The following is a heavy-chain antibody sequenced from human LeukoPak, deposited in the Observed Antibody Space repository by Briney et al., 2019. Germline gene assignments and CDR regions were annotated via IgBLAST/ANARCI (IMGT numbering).Heavy chain of an antibody. J-gene: IGHJ4*02. V-gene: IGHV4-61*01. CDR2: IYYSGST. CDR1: GGSVSSGSHY. D-gene: IGHD3-22*01. CDR3: AREYYDSSGYYLFDY. Sequence: SETLSLTCTVSGGSVSSGSHYWSWIRQPPGKGLEWIGYIYYSGSTNYNPSLKSRVTISVDTSKNQFSLKLSSVTAADTAVYYCAREYYDSSGYYLFDYWGQGTLVTVSS.